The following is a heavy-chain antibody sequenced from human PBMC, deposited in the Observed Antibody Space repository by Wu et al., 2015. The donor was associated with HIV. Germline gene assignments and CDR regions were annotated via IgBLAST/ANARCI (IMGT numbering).Heavy chain of an antibody. J-gene: IGHJ5*02. Sequence: QVQLVQSGAEVKKPGSSVKVSCKASGGTFSSYAISWVRQAPGQGLEWMGGIIPIFGTANYAQKFQGRVTITADESTSTAYMELSSLRSEDTAVYYCARSNCSSTSCYPNWFDPGPGNPGHRLL. V-gene: IGHV1-69*12. CDR1: GGTFSSYA. CDR2: IIPIFGTA. CDR3: ARSNCSSTSCYPNWFDP. D-gene: IGHD2-2*01.